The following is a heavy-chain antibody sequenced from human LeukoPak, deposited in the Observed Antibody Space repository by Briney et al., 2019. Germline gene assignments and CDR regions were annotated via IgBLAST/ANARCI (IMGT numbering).Heavy chain of an antibody. CDR2: ITSSSSYI. Sequence: GGSLRLSCAASGFTFGTYSMNWVRQAPGKGLEWVSYITSSSSYIYYADSVKGRFTISRDNAKNSLYLQMNSLRAEDTAVYYCARGYTVTTGNWFDPWGQGTLVTVSS. CDR1: GFTFGTYS. V-gene: IGHV3-21*01. CDR3: ARGYTVTTGNWFDP. D-gene: IGHD4-17*01. J-gene: IGHJ5*02.